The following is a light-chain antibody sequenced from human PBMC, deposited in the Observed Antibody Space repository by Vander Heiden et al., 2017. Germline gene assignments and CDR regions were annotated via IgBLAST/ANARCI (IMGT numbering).Light chain of an antibody. CDR3: TSYAGSNNWV. Sequence: QSALTQPPSASGSPGQSVSLSCTGTGSDVGGYNYASWYQHHPGKAPKLMIYDVSKRPSGVPHRFSGSKSGNTASLTVSGLQAEDEADYYCTSYAGSNNWVFGGGTKLTVL. CDR1: GSDVGGYNY. V-gene: IGLV2-8*01. J-gene: IGLJ3*02. CDR2: DVS.